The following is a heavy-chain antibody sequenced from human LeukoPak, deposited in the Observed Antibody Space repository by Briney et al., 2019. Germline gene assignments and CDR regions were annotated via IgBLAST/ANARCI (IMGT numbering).Heavy chain of an antibody. CDR1: GFTFSSYG. J-gene: IGHJ5*02. CDR3: AKDPRERRSGGGINWFDP. D-gene: IGHD1-26*01. CDR2: ISYDGSNK. V-gene: IGHV3-30*18. Sequence: GRSLRLSCAASGFTFSSYGMHWVRQAPGKGLEWVAVISYDGSNKYYADSVKGRFTISRDNSKNTLYLQMSSLRAEDTAVYYCAKDPRERRSGGGINWFDPWGQGTLVTVSS.